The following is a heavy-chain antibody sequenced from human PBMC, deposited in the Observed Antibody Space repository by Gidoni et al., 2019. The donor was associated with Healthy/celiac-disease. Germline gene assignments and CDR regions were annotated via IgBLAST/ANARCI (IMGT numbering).Heavy chain of an antibody. Sequence: QVQLVQSGAEVKKPGASVKVSCKASVYTFTSYGISWVRQAPGQGLEWMGWISAYNGNTNYAQKLQGRVTMTTDTSTSTAYMELRSLRSDDTAVYYCARDQHDFWSGYSTGLDWFDPWGQGTLVTVSS. D-gene: IGHD3-3*01. V-gene: IGHV1-18*01. CDR1: VYTFTSYG. CDR3: ARDQHDFWSGYSTGLDWFDP. J-gene: IGHJ5*02. CDR2: ISAYNGNT.